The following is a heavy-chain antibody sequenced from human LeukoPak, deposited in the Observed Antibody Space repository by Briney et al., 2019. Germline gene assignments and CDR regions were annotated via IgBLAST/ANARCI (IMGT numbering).Heavy chain of an antibody. CDR3: ARISRITFGELPDY. V-gene: IGHV2-70*11. CDR2: LDWDDDK. CDR1: GFSLSSSGMC. J-gene: IGHJ4*02. D-gene: IGHD3-16*01. Sequence: SGPALVKPTQTLTLTCTFSGFSLSSSGMCVSWIRQPPGKALEWLARLDWDDDKYYSTSLKTRPTISKDTSKNQVVLTMTNMDPVDTATYYCARISRITFGELPDYWGQGTLVTVSS.